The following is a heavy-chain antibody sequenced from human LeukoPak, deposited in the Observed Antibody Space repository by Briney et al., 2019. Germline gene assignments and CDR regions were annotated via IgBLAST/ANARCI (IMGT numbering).Heavy chain of an antibody. V-gene: IGHV1-69*13. J-gene: IGHJ6*02. CDR1: GGTFSIYA. CDR2: IIPIFGTA. D-gene: IGHD2-15*01. CDR3: AVAYCSGGSCYPDV. Sequence: SVNVSCTASGGTFSIYAISWVRQAPGQGLEWMGGIIPIFGTANYAQKFQGRDTITADESTSTAYMELSSLRSEDTAVYYCAVAYCSGGSCYPDVWGQGTTVTVSS.